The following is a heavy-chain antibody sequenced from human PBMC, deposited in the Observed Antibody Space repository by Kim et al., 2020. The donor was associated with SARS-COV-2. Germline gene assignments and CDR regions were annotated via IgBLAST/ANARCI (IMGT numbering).Heavy chain of an antibody. V-gene: IGHV3-30-3*01. CDR2: ISYDGSNK. CDR3: ASGEYCSGGSCQEFDY. CDR1: GFTFSSYA. D-gene: IGHD2-15*01. J-gene: IGHJ4*02. Sequence: GGSLRLSCAASGFTFSSYAMHWVRQAPGKGLEWVAVISYDGSNKYYADSVKGRFTISRDNSKNTLYLQMNSLRAEDTAVYYCASGEYCSGGSCQEFDYWGQGTLVTVSS.